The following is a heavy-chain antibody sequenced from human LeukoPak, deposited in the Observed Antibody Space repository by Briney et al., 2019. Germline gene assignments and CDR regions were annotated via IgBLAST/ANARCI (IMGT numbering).Heavy chain of an antibody. CDR1: GFTVSFNY. CDR2: IYSGGST. Sequence: GGSLRLSCAASGFTVSFNYMSWVRQAPGKGLEWISVIYSGGSTYYADSVKGRFTISRDDSKNTLYLQMNSLRAEDMASYYCARAQWRTYSYYYMDVWGKGTTVTVSS. V-gene: IGHV3-53*01. CDR3: ARAQWRTYSYYYMDV. D-gene: IGHD6-19*01. J-gene: IGHJ6*03.